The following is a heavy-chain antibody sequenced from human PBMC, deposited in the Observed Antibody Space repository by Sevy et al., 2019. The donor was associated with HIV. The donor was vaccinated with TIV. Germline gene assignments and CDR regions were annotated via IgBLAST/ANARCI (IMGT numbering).Heavy chain of an antibody. J-gene: IGHJ5*02. V-gene: IGHV4-30-4*01. CDR3: ARETTEYTSSSVWFDP. CDR2: ISYTGNT. Sequence: QTLSLTCTVSGGSISSGNYYWQWIRQPPGKGLEWIGYISYTGNTYYNPSLKSPVTISVDTSNNQFSLRLTSVTAADTAVYYCARETTEYTSSSVWFDPWGQGTLVTVSS. D-gene: IGHD6-6*01. CDR1: GGSISSGNYY.